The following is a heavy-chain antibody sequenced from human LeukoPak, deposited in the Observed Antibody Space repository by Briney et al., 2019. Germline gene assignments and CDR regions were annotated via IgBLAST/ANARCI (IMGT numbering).Heavy chain of an antibody. CDR3: ASARGPIPIVY. Sequence: SETLSLTCTVSGGSISSSSYYWGWIRQPPGKGLEWIGSIYYSGSTYYNPSLKSRVTISVDTSKNQFSLKLSSVTAADTAVYYCASARGPIPIVYWGQGTLVTVSS. CDR1: GGSISSSSYY. D-gene: IGHD3-16*02. J-gene: IGHJ4*02. CDR2: IYYSGST. V-gene: IGHV4-39*07.